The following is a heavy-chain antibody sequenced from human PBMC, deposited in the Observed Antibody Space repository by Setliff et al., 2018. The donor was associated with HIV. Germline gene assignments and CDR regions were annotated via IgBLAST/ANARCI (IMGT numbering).Heavy chain of an antibody. CDR1: GYIFTGYY. CDR2: INPSTVGT. V-gene: IGHV1-2*02. J-gene: IGHJ4*02. D-gene: IGHD6-19*01. Sequence: ASVKVSCKASGYIFTGYYIHWVRQAPGQGLEWMGWINPSTVGTKYAQKFQGRVTMTRDTSISTAYMELSRLRPDDTAVYYCARAMAMLAAGRAADYWGQGTLVTVSS. CDR3: ARAMAMLAAGRAADY.